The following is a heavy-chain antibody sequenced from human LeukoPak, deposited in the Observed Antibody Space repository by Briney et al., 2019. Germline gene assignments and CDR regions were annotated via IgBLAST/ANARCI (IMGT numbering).Heavy chain of an antibody. CDR2: IKQDGSEK. V-gene: IGHV3-7*03. J-gene: IGHJ4*02. D-gene: IGHD1-26*01. CDR3: AREGESYPFDY. Sequence: PGGSLRLSCVASGFTFSSHRRSWVRQAPGKGLEGVANIKQDGSEKYYVDSVKGRFTISRDNAKNSLYLQMNSLRAGDTAVYYCAREGESYPFDYWGQGTLVTVSS. CDR1: GFTFSSHR.